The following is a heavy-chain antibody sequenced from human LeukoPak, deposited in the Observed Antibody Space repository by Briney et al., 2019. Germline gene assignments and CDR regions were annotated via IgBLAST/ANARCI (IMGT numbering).Heavy chain of an antibody. CDR2: IYYSGTP. J-gene: IGHJ6*03. D-gene: IGHD1-14*01. CDR3: AGTTYYYHYMDV. Sequence: SETLSLTCTVSGGSLSSGDYYWSWIRQRPGRGLEWIGYIYYSGTPYCNPSLKSRLTISLDTSQNRFSLRLDSVTAADTAVYYCAGTTYYYHYMDVWGKGTTVTVSS. V-gene: IGHV4-31*03. CDR1: GGSLSSGDYY.